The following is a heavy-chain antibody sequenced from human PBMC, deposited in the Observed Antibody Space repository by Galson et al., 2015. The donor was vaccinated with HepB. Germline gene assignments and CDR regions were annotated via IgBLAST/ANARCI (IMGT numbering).Heavy chain of an antibody. J-gene: IGHJ5*02. CDR3: ARGSGSGSS. CDR2: ISPDGRST. D-gene: IGHD3-10*01. Sequence: SLRLPCAASGFIFSNSAMNWVRQAPGKGLESVATISPDGRSTYYADAVKGRFTITRDNSKNTLYLQVGRLRAEDMATYYCARGSGSGSSWGQGTLVTVSS. V-gene: IGHV3-64*02. CDR1: GFIFSNSA.